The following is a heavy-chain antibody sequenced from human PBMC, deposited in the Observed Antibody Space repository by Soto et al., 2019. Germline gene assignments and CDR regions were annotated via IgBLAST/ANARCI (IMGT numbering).Heavy chain of an antibody. CDR2: IIPILGIA. Sequence: QVQLVQSGAEVKKPGSSVKVSCKASGGTFSSYTISWVRQAPGQGLEWMGRIIPILGIANYARKFQGRVTIXAXKXXSTAYMELSSLRSEDTAVYYCARANGSSSSYHFDYWGQGTLVTVSS. J-gene: IGHJ4*02. CDR3: ARANGSSSSYHFDY. D-gene: IGHD6-13*01. CDR1: GGTFSSYT. V-gene: IGHV1-69*02.